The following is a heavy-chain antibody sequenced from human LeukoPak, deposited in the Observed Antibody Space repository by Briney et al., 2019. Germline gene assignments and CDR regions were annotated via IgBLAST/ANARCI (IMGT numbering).Heavy chain of an antibody. CDR3: AREAMYSYGNNFDY. V-gene: IGHV4-61*01. Sequence: VKPSETLSLTCTVSGGSVSSGSYYWSWIRQPPGKGLEWTGYIYYSGSTNYNPSLKSRVTISVDTSKNQFSLKLSSVTAADTAVYHCAREAMYSYGNNFDYWGQGTLVTVSS. CDR2: IYYSGST. CDR1: GGSVSSGSYY. D-gene: IGHD5-18*01. J-gene: IGHJ4*02.